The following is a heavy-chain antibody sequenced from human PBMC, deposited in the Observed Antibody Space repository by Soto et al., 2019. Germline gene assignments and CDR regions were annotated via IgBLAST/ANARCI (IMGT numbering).Heavy chain of an antibody. Sequence: GGPLRLSCAGSGFTVSSNYMSWVRQAPGKGLEWVSLIYSADNTYYADSVKGRFTISRDNSKNTLYLQMNSLRGEDTAVYYCASALMVRGLIRGYYSYGMDVWGQGTTVTVSS. J-gene: IGHJ6*02. V-gene: IGHV3-53*01. CDR2: IYSADNT. D-gene: IGHD3-10*01. CDR3: ASALMVRGLIRGYYSYGMDV. CDR1: GFTVSSNY.